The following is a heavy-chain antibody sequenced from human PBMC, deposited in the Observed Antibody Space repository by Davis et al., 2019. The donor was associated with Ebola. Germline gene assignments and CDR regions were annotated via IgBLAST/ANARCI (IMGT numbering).Heavy chain of an antibody. CDR2: IWYDGSNK. Sequence: PGGSLRLSCAASGFTFSSYGMHWVRQAPGRGLEWVAVIWYDGSNKYYADSVKGRFTISRDNSKNTLYLQMNSLRAEDTAVYYCARRGRIAARPLAHYYYYYMDVWGKGTTVTVSS. D-gene: IGHD6-6*01. CDR1: GFTFSSYG. CDR3: ARRGRIAARPLAHYYYYYMDV. V-gene: IGHV3-33*01. J-gene: IGHJ6*03.